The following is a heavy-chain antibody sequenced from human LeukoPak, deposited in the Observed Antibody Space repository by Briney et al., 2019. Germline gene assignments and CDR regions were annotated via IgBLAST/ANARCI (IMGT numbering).Heavy chain of an antibody. D-gene: IGHD6-19*01. CDR1: GFTFSSYN. CDR2: ISWNSGSI. V-gene: IGHV3-9*01. J-gene: IGHJ3*02. Sequence: GGSLRLSCAASGFTFSSYNMNWVRQAPGKGLEWVSGISWNSGSIGYADSVKGRFTISRDNAKNSLYLQMNSLSAEDTALYYCAKVSGWYGEVAFDIWGQGTMVTVSS. CDR3: AKVSGWYGEVAFDI.